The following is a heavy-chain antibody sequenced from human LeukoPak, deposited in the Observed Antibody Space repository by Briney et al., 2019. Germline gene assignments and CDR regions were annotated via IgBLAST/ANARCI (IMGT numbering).Heavy chain of an antibody. Sequence: ASVKVSCKASGYTFTGYYMHWVRQAPGQGLEWMGRINPNSGGTNYAQKFQGRVTMTRDTSISTAYMELSSLRSEDTAVYYCARDSRIQLWLGRESGTYYYYYMDVWGRGTTVTVSS. CDR1: GYTFTGYY. CDR2: INPNSGGT. J-gene: IGHJ6*03. D-gene: IGHD5-18*01. CDR3: ARDSRIQLWLGRESGTYYYYYMDV. V-gene: IGHV1-2*06.